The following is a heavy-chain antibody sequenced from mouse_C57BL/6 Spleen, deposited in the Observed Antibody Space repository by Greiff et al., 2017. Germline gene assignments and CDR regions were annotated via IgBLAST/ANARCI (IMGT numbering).Heavy chain of an antibody. CDR2: LHPNSGST. Sequence: QVQLKQPGAELVKPGASVKLSCTASGYTFNSYWMHWVKQRPGQGLEWIGMLHPNSGSTNYNEKFKSKATLTVDKSSSTAYMQLSSLTSEDSAVYYCASLYDSTFAYWGQGTLVTVSA. V-gene: IGHV1-64*01. CDR3: ASLYDSTFAY. J-gene: IGHJ3*01. CDR1: GYTFNSYW. D-gene: IGHD2-3*01.